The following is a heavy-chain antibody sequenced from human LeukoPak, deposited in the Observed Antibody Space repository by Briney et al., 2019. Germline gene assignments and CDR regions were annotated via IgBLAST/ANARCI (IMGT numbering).Heavy chain of an antibody. CDR1: GYTFTSYG. CDR3: ARSDYYYDSSGPVWDFDY. Sequence: ASVKVSCKASGYTFTSYGISWVRQAPGQGLEWMGWISAYNGNTSYAQKLQGRVTMTTDTSTSTAYMELRSLRSDDTAVYYCARSDYYYDSSGPVWDFDYWGQGTLVTVSS. V-gene: IGHV1-18*01. CDR2: ISAYNGNT. D-gene: IGHD3-22*01. J-gene: IGHJ4*02.